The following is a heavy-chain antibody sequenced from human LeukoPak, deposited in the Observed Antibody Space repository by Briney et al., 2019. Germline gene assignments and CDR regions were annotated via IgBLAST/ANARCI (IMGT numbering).Heavy chain of an antibody. D-gene: IGHD6-19*01. CDR3: ARAVTGPRFDP. J-gene: IGHJ5*02. V-gene: IGHV4-38-2*01. Sequence: PSETLSLTCVVSNYSISSDNYWGWIRQSPGKGLEWIGSISRSGSTYYNPSLQSRVTISVDTSKNQFSLNLTSVTTTDTALYYCARAVTGPRFDPWGQGTLATVSS. CDR2: ISRSGST. CDR1: NYSISSDNY.